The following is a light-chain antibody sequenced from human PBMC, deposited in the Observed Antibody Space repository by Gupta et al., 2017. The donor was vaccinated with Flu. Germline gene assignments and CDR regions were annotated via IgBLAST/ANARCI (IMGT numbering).Light chain of an antibody. CDR2: KDI. CDR1: ALPNQY. V-gene: IGLV3-25*03. J-gene: IGLJ3*02. CDR3: QSTDSSGTYWV. Sequence: SVSVSPGQTARITCSGDALPNQYAYWYQQKPGQAPVLVIYKDIERPSGIPERFSGSSSGTTATLTISGVQAEDEADYYCQSTDSSGTYWVF.